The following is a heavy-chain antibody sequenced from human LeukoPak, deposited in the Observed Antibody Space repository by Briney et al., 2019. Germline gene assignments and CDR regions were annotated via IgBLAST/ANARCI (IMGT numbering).Heavy chain of an antibody. D-gene: IGHD2-2*01. V-gene: IGHV4-34*01. Sequence: SETLSLTCAVYVESFSDHYWTWIRQPPGKGLEWIGEIHNSGSTTYRLSSKSRGTISVDKTKNQFLLKLTSVTAADTAVYYCARSPATSWSNFDYWGQGSLVTVSS. J-gene: IGHJ4*02. CDR1: VESFSDHY. CDR2: IHNSGST. CDR3: ARSPATSWSNFDY.